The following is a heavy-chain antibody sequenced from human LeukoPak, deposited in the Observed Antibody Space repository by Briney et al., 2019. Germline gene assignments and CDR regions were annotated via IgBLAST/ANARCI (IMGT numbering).Heavy chain of an antibody. Sequence: SETLSLTCTVSGGSISSSSYYWGWIRQPAGKGLEWIGRIYTSGSTNYNPSLKSRVTISVDTSKNQFSLKLSSVTAADTAVYYCARSLGYRKYAFDIWGQGTMVTVSS. J-gene: IGHJ3*02. D-gene: IGHD6-13*01. V-gene: IGHV4-61*02. CDR2: IYTSGST. CDR1: GGSISSSSYY. CDR3: ARSLGYRKYAFDI.